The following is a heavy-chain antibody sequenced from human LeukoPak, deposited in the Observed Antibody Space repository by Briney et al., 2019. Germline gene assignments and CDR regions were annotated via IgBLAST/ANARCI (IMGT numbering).Heavy chain of an antibody. J-gene: IGHJ3*02. CDR2: IRSKAYGGTT. D-gene: IGHD5-24*01. V-gene: IGHV3-49*04. CDR3: TKDSSGYNYGLGI. CDR1: GFTFGDYA. Sequence: GGSLRLSCKTSGFTFGDYAMSWVRQAPGKGLEWVGFIRSKAYGGTTEYAASVKGRLTISRDDSKSTAYLQMNSLKTEDTAMYYCTKDSSGYNYGLGIWGQGTMVTVSS.